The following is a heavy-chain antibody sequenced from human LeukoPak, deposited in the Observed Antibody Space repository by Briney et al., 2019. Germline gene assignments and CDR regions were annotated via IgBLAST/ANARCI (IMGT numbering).Heavy chain of an antibody. CDR3: ARGPGRVAVPATGSFDL. V-gene: IGHV3-7*03. J-gene: IGHJ3*01. Sequence: GGSLRLSCAASGFTFTSYWMSWVRQAPGKGLEWVANIKHDGSERYYVDSVKGRFTISRDDAKKSVYLQMSSLRAEDTALYYCARGPGRVAVPATGSFDLWGQGTMVTVS. D-gene: IGHD3-9*01. CDR1: GFTFTSYW. CDR2: IKHDGSER.